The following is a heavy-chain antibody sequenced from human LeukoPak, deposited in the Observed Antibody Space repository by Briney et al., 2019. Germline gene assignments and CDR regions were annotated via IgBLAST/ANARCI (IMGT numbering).Heavy chain of an antibody. CDR2: IYYSGST. V-gene: IGHV4-59*01. CDR3: ARENYDTLTDSYNWFDP. D-gene: IGHD3-9*01. CDR1: GGSISSYY. J-gene: IGHJ5*02. Sequence: PSETLSLTCTVSGGSISSYYWSWIRQPPGKGLEWIGYIYYSGSTNYNPSLKSRVTISVDTSKNQFSLKLSSVTAADTAVYYCARENYDTLTDSYNWFDPWGQGTLVTVSS.